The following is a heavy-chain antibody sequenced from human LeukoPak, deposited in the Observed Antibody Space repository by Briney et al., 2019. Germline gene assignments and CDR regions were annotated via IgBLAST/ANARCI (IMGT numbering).Heavy chain of an antibody. V-gene: IGHV3-49*03. Sequence: GRSLRLSCSASGFTFDDYAVSWFRQAPGKGLERVGFIRSKAFGGTPEYAASVRGRFTISRDDSKSIAYLQMNSLKTEDTAVYYCTRNTVTVHFDYWSQGTLVTVSS. CDR3: TRNTVTVHFDY. CDR2: IRSKAFGGTP. CDR1: GFTFDDYA. J-gene: IGHJ4*02. D-gene: IGHD4-17*01.